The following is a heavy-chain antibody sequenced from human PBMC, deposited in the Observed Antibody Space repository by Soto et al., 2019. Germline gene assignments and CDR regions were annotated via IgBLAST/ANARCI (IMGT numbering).Heavy chain of an antibody. CDR3: AHPTHLYDSSGNSQYYFDS. D-gene: IGHD3-22*01. V-gene: IGHV2-5*02. CDR2: IFWDDDK. Sequence: QITLKESGPTLVKPTQTHTLTCTFSGFSLTTSRMRMAWIRQPPGKALQWLALIFWDDDKRYSPSLKSRLTVIKDSYKNQVVLTMTNMDPVDTATYFCAHPTHLYDSSGNSQYYFDSWGQGTLVTVSS. J-gene: IGHJ4*02. CDR1: GFSLTTSRMR.